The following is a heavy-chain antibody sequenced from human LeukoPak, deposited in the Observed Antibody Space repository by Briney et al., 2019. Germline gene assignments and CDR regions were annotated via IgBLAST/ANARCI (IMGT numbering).Heavy chain of an antibody. CDR3: ATATMFGVAAYYFDY. CDR2: FDPEDGET. V-gene: IGHV1-24*01. Sequence: GASVKVSCKASGYTFTSYGISWVRQAPGQGLEWMGGFDPEDGETIYAQKFQGRVTMTEDTSTDTAYMELSSLRSEDTAVYYCATATMFGVAAYYFDYWGQGTLVTVSS. CDR1: GYTFTSYG. J-gene: IGHJ4*02. D-gene: IGHD3-3*01.